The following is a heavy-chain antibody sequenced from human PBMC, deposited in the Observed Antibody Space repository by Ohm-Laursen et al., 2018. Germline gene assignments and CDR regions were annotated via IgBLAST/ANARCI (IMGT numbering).Heavy chain of an antibody. D-gene: IGHD1-26*01. CDR3: ARDQVGVGGTHDY. CDR1: GFTFRSYG. CDR2: IGSGGSDI. V-gene: IGHV3-48*01. Sequence: SLRLSCTASGFTFRSYGMNWVRQAPVRGLEWISYIGSGGSDIYYADSVKGRFTISRDNAKNSLYLQMNSLRAEDTAVYYCARDQVGVGGTHDYWGQGTLVTVSS. J-gene: IGHJ4*02.